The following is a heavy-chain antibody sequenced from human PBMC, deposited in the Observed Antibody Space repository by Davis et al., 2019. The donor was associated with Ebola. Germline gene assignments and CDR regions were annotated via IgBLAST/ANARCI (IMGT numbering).Heavy chain of an antibody. CDR1: GFTFSGSA. V-gene: IGHV3-73*01. CDR2: IRSKANSYAT. D-gene: IGHD1-26*01. CDR3: SPSIVGATHTDY. Sequence: GESLKIPCAASGFTFSGSAMHWVRQASGKGLEWVGRIRSKANSYATAYAASVKGRFTISRDDSKNTAYLQMNSLKTEDTAVYYCSPSIVGATHTDYWGQGTLVTVSS. J-gene: IGHJ4*02.